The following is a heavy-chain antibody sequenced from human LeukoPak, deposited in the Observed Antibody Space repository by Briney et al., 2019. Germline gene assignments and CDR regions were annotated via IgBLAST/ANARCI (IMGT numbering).Heavy chain of an antibody. J-gene: IGHJ4*02. CDR2: IKQDGSEK. V-gene: IGHV3-7*05. CDR1: GFTFSSYW. D-gene: IGHD3-22*01. CDR3: ARDFIVSYYDSSGFGY. Sequence: GGSLRLSWAAPGFTFSSYWMSLVRQAPGKGLEWVANIKQDGSEKYYVDSVKGRFTISRDNAKNSLYLQMNSLRAEDTAVYYCARDFIVSYYDSSGFGYWGQGTLVTVSS.